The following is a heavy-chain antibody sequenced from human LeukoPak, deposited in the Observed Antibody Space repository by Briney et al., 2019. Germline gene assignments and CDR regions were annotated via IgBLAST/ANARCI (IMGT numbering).Heavy chain of an antibody. V-gene: IGHV3-11*04. CDR1: GFTFSDYY. Sequence: GGSLRLSCAASGFTFSDYYMSWIRQAPGKGLEWVSYISSSGSTIYYADSVKGRFTISRDNAKNSLYLQMNRLRADDTAVYYCARARLEAVGGLYFAIDIWGQETMLTVSS. CDR2: ISSSGSTI. J-gene: IGHJ3*02. CDR3: ARARLEAVGGLYFAIDI. D-gene: IGHD6-19*01.